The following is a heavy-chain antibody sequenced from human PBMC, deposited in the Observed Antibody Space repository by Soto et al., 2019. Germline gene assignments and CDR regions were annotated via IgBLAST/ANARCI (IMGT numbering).Heavy chain of an antibody. CDR2: ISYDGSNK. CDR1: GFTFSSYA. CDR3: ARDSGYSSSCPVKY. J-gene: IGHJ1*01. Sequence: QVQLVESGGGVVQPGRSLRLSCAASGFTFSSYAMHWVRQAPGTGLEWVAVISYDGSNKYYADSVKGRFTISRDNSKNTLYLQMNSLRAEDTAVYYCARDSGYSSSCPVKYWGQGTLVPVS. D-gene: IGHD6-13*01. V-gene: IGHV3-30-3*01.